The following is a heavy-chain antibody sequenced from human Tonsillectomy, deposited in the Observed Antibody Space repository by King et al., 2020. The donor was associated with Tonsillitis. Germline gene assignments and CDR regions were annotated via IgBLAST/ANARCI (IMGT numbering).Heavy chain of an antibody. J-gene: IGHJ3*02. Sequence: VQLVESGGGVVRPGGSLRLSCAASGFTFDDFGMSWVRQAPGKGLEGVSGINWNGGITGYADSVKGRFTISRDNAKNSLYLQMNSLRAEDTALYYCARGYCSGGSCRDDAFDIWGQGTMVTVSS. V-gene: IGHV3-20*04. CDR1: GFTFDDFG. D-gene: IGHD2-15*01. CDR3: ARGYCSGGSCRDDAFDI. CDR2: INWNGGIT.